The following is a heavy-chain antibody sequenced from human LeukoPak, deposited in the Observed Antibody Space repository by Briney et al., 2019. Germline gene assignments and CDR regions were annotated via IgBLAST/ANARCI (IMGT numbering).Heavy chain of an antibody. CDR3: ARSYYDFFLLYYYYYMDV. Sequence: SETLSLTCTVSGYSISSGYYWGWIRQPPGKGLEWIGSIYHSGSTYYNPSLKSRVTISVDTSKNQFSLKLSSVTAADTAVYYCARSYYDFFLLYYYYYMDVWGKGTTVTVSS. CDR2: IYHSGST. J-gene: IGHJ6*03. CDR1: GYSISSGYY. V-gene: IGHV4-38-2*02. D-gene: IGHD3-3*01.